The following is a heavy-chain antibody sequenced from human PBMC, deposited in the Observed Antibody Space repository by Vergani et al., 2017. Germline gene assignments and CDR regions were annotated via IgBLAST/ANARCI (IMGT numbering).Heavy chain of an antibody. CDR3: ARIPLFLEWLGLPYYFDY. CDR1: GFTFSSYA. Sequence: VQLVESGGGVVQPGRSLRLSCAASGFTFSSYAMHWVRQAPGKGLEWVSYISSSSSTIYYADSVKGRFTISRDNAKNSLYLQMNSLSAEDTAVYYCARIPLFLEWLGLPYYFDYWGQGTLVTVSS. J-gene: IGHJ4*02. V-gene: IGHV3-48*04. D-gene: IGHD3-3*01. CDR2: ISSSSSTI.